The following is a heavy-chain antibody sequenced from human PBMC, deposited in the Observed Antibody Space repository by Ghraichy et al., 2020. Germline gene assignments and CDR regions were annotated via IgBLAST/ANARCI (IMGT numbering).Heavy chain of an antibody. V-gene: IGHV3-7*01. CDR2: IKQDGSEK. D-gene: IGHD3-3*01. J-gene: IGHJ4*02. CDR3: ARGIHLQITIFGVGQSYYFDY. Sequence: GGSLRLSCAASGFTFSSYWMSWVRQAPGKGLEWVANIKQDGSEKYYVDSVKGRFTISRDNAKNSLYLQMNSLRAEDTAVYYCARGIHLQITIFGVGQSYYFDYWGQGTLVTVSS. CDR1: GFTFSSYW.